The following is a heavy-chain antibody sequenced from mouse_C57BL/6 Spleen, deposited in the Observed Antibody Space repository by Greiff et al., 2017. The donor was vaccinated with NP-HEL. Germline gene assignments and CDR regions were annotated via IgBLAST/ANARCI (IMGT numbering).Heavy chain of an antibody. J-gene: IGHJ4*01. D-gene: IGHD1-1*01. Sequence: VQLQQSGAELAKPGASVKLSCKASGYTFTSYWMHWVKQRPGQGLEWIGMIHPNSGSTNYNEKFKSKATLTVDKSSSTAYMQLSSLTSEDSAVYYCARFTTVYAMDYWGQGTSVTVSS. V-gene: IGHV1-64*01. CDR2: IHPNSGST. CDR1: GYTFTSYW. CDR3: ARFTTVYAMDY.